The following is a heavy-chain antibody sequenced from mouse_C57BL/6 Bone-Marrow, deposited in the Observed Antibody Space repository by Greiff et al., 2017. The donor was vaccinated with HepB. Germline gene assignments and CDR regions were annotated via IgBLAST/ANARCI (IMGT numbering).Heavy chain of an antibody. J-gene: IGHJ2*01. Sequence: QVQLQQPGAELVRPGSSVKLSCKASGYTFTSYWMHWVKQRPIQGLEWIGNIDPSDSETHYNQKFKDKATLTVDKSSSTAYMQLSSLTSEDSAVYYCARWGYIAHYFDYWGQGTTLTVSS. CDR1: GYTFTSYW. CDR2: IDPSDSET. D-gene: IGHD2-14*01. CDR3: ARWGYIAHYFDY. V-gene: IGHV1-52*01.